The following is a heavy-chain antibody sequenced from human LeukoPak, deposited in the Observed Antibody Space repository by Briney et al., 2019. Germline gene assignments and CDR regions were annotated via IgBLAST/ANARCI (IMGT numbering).Heavy chain of an antibody. V-gene: IGHV4-59*08. Sequence: SETLSLTCTVSGGSISSYYWSWIRQPPGKGLEFIGYIYYSGSSNYNPSLKSRVTISVDPSKNQFSLRLSSVTAADTAVYYCARHDSISLTSYFDYWGQGTLVTVSS. CDR1: GGSISSYY. CDR2: IYYSGSS. CDR3: ARHDSISLTSYFDY. J-gene: IGHJ4*02. D-gene: IGHD1-14*01.